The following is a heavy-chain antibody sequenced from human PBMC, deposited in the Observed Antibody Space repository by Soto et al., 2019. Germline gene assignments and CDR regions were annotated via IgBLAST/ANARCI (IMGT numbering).Heavy chain of an antibody. D-gene: IGHD2-15*01. V-gene: IGHV3-23*01. CDR2: ILPDETG. CDR3: AKDRLPTSGQRFYFDS. J-gene: IGHJ4*02. Sequence: DVNLLQSGGGSAQPGGSLRLSCATSGFTFSTYAMTWDRQVPGRGLQWVSTILPDETGFYTVSVKGRFTISRDNYRGIVYLQMNDLWVEDAAIYYCAKDRLPTSGQRFYFDSWGQGSLVTVSS. CDR1: GFTFSTYA.